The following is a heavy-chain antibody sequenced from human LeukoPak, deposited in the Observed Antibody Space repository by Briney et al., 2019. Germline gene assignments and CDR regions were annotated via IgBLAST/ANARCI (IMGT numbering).Heavy chain of an antibody. V-gene: IGHV3-48*01. CDR2: ISSSSSTI. CDR3: ARGRYYMDV. J-gene: IGHJ6*03. Sequence: GGSLRLSCAASGLTFSSYSMNWVRQAPGKGLEWVSYISSSSSTIYYADPVKGRFTISRDNAKNSLYLQMNSLRAEDTAVYYSARGRYYMDVWGKGTTVTVSS. CDR1: GLTFSSYS.